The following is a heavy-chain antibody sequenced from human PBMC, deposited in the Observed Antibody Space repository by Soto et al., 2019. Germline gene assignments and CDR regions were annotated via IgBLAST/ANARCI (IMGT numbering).Heavy chain of an antibody. Sequence: QHGGSMRLSCAASGFTVSSKYMSWVRQAPGKGLEWVSVIYSGGSTYYADSVKGRFTISRDNSKNTLYLQMNSLRAEDTAVYYCARGGSGSYYYYYGMDVWGQGTTVTVSS. V-gene: IGHV3-53*01. CDR2: IYSGGST. J-gene: IGHJ6*02. D-gene: IGHD3-10*01. CDR3: ARGGSGSYYYYYGMDV. CDR1: GFTVSSKY.